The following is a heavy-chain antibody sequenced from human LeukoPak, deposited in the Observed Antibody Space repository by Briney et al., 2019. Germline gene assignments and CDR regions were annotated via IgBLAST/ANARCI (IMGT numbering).Heavy chain of an antibody. CDR3: ARHRGAAGPEKLYYYGMDV. CDR1: GYSLTSYW. J-gene: IGHJ6*02. CDR2: IYPGDSDT. D-gene: IGHD6-13*01. Sequence: GESLKISCKGSGYSLTSYWIGWVRQMPGKGLEWMGIIYPGDSDTRYSPSFQGQVTISADKSISTAYLQWSSLKASDTAMYYCARHRGAAGPEKLYYYGMDVWGQGTTVTVSS. V-gene: IGHV5-51*01.